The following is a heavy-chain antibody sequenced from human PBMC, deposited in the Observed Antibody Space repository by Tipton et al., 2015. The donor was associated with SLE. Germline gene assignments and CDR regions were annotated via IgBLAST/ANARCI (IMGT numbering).Heavy chain of an antibody. CDR2: MNSDGSNV. J-gene: IGHJ4*02. D-gene: IGHD5-18*01. CDR1: GFNFRRHW. CDR3: VREGDTAFDY. V-gene: IGHV3-74*01. Sequence: SLRLSCAASGFNFRRHWMDWVRQVPGKGLVWLSRMNSDGSNVFYADSVMGRFTISRDSAKNTVYLQMNSLRAEDSALYYCVREGDTAFDYWGQGTLVSVSS.